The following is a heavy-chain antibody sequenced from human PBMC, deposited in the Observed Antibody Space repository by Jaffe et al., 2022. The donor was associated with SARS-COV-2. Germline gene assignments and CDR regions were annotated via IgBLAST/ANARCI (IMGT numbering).Heavy chain of an antibody. D-gene: IGHD6-6*01. V-gene: IGHV3-48*02. Sequence: EVQLVESGGGLVQPGGSLRLSCAASGFTFSSYTMNWVRQAPGKGLEWVSYISSSSSAIYYGDSVKGRFTTSRDNAKNSLYLQMNSLRDEDTAVYYCAREASYSSSGYYYYGMDVWGQGTTVTVSS. CDR3: AREASYSSSGYYYYGMDV. CDR1: GFTFSSYT. J-gene: IGHJ6*02. CDR2: ISSSSSAI.